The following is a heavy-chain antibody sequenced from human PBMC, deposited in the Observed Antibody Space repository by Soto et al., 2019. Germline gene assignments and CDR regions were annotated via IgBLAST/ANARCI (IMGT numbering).Heavy chain of an antibody. CDR2: ISYDGSNK. CDR1: GFTFSSYG. Sequence: QVQLVESGGGVVQPGRSLRLSCAASGFTFSSYGMHWVRQAPVKGLEWVAVISYDGSNKYYAVSVKGRFTMSRDNSKNTLYLQMNSLRAVDTAVYYSAPWFGAFDSWGKGTLVTVSS. V-gene: IGHV3-30*03. CDR3: APWFGAFDS. D-gene: IGHD3-10*01. J-gene: IGHJ4*02.